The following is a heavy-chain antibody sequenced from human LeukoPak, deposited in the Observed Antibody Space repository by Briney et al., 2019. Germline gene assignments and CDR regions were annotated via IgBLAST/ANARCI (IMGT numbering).Heavy chain of an antibody. CDR1: GFTFSTYP. D-gene: IGHD3-9*01. CDR2: ISYDGSAT. CDR3: ARDGDILTGHYKFYFDY. V-gene: IGHV3-30*04. Sequence: GGSLRLSCIASGFTFSTYPMHWVRQAPGKGLEWVAVISYDGSATSYAESVKGRFTFSRDNSKNTLYLQMNSLRAEDTAVYYCARDGDILTGHYKFYFDYWGQGSLVTVSS. J-gene: IGHJ4*02.